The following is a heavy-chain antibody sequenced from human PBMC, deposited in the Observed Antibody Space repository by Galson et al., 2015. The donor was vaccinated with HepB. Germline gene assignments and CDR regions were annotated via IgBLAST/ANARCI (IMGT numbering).Heavy chain of an antibody. J-gene: IGHJ6*02. D-gene: IGHD1-7*01. CDR1: GYTFTGYY. Sequence: SVKVSCKASGYTFTGYYMHWVRQAPGQGLEWMGRINPNSGGTNYAQKFQGRVTMTRDTSISTAYMELSSLRSEDTAVYYCARTCFLELRLQRYYYYGMDVWGQGTTVTVSS. CDR3: ARTCFLELRLQRYYYYGMDV. CDR2: INPNSGGT. V-gene: IGHV1-2*06.